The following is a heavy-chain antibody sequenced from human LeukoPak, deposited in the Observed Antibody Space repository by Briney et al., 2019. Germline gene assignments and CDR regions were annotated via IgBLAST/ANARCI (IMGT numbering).Heavy chain of an antibody. Sequence: GSLRLSCAASGFTFSDYYMSWIRQPPGKGLEWIGEINHSGSTNYNPSLKSRVTISVDTSKNQFSLKLSSVTAAGTAVYYCAIGSLNWFDPWGQGTLVTVSS. V-gene: IGHV4-34*08. D-gene: IGHD3-16*01. CDR3: AIGSLNWFDP. CDR1: GFTFSDYY. J-gene: IGHJ5*02. CDR2: INHSGST.